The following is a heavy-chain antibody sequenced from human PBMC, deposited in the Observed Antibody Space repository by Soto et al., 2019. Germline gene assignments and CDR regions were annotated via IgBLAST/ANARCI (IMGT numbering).Heavy chain of an antibody. CDR2: INAGNDNT. J-gene: IGHJ6*04. CDR1: GYSFTSYA. Sequence: ASVKVSCKASGYSFTSYAIHWVRQAPGERLEWMGWINAGNDNTKYSQKFQGTVTITRDTSASTAYMELSSLRSEDTGVYYCGRDRGYNYNYYYVMDFWGKGTTVTVSS. D-gene: IGHD5-18*01. V-gene: IGHV1-3*01. CDR3: GRDRGYNYNYYYVMDF.